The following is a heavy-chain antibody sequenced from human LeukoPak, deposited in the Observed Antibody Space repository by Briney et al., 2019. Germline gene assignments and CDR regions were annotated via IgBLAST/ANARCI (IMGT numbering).Heavy chain of an antibody. CDR3: ARRWGLEGAPRY. Sequence: GESLKISCKTSGYSFTNYWIGWVRQMPGKGLEWMGIIYPGDSDTRYSPSFQGQVTFSADKSISTAYLQWTNLKASDTAVYYCARRWGLEGAPRYWGQGTLVTVSS. V-gene: IGHV5-51*01. CDR2: IYPGDSDT. CDR1: GYSFTNYW. J-gene: IGHJ4*02. D-gene: IGHD1-26*01.